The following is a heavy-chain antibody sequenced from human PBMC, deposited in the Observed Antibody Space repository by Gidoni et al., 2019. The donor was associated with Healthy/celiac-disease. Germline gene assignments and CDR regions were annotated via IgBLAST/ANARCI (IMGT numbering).Heavy chain of an antibody. CDR1: GYTFTGYY. J-gene: IGHJ4*02. CDR2: INPNSGGT. V-gene: IGHV1-2*02. CDR3: ARVIRRYCSGGSCYPRYFDY. D-gene: IGHD2-15*01. Sequence: QVQLVQSGAEVKKPGASVKVSCKASGYTFTGYYMHWVRQAPGQGLEWMGWINPNSGGTNYAQKFQGRVTMTRDTSISTAYMELSRLRSDDTAVYYCARVIRRYCSGGSCYPRYFDYWGQGTLVTVSS.